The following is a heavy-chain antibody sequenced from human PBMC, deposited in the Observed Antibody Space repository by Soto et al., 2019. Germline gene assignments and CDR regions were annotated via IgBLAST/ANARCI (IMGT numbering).Heavy chain of an antibody. D-gene: IGHD2-8*01. CDR1: GYTFISYD. CDR3: ARERDAINDY. V-gene: IGHV1-8*01. Sequence: QVQLVQSGAEVKKPGASVKVSCKASGYTFISYDINWVRQATGQGLEWMGWMNPNSGNTGYAQKFQGRVTMTRNTSISTVYMELSSMRPEDTAVYYCARERDAINDYWGQGALVSVSS. J-gene: IGHJ4*02. CDR2: MNPNSGNT.